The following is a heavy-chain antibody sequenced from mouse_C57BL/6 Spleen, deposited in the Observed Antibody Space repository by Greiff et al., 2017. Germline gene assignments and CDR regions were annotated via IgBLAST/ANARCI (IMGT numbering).Heavy chain of an antibody. V-gene: IGHV8-8*01. Sequence: QVTLKVCGPGILQPSQTLSLTCSFSGFSLSTFGMGVGWLRPPSGKGLEWLAHIWWDDDKYYNPARKRQLTISKDTSNNHVFLQIGNVNTADTATYYCARIRYYCDFYYAMGCWGQRTSVTVSS. CDR3: ARIRYYCDFYYAMGC. CDR1: GFSLSTFGMG. D-gene: IGHD2-4*01. J-gene: IGHJ4*01. CDR2: IWWDDDK.